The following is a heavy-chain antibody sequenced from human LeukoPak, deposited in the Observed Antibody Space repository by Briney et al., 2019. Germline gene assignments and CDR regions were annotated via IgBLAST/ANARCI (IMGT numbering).Heavy chain of an antibody. CDR1: GYPFTSYW. D-gene: IGHD5-18*01. CDR3: SRQGDTACSFDY. Sequence: GESLKISLKSPGYPFTSYWIDWVRQIPGKGLEWIGSIYPGDSDTRYSPSFQGQVDISADKSISTAYLQRRSLKASDTAMCYGSRQGDTACSFDYWPQGTLVRVS. J-gene: IGHJ4*02. V-gene: IGHV5-51*01. CDR2: IYPGDSDT.